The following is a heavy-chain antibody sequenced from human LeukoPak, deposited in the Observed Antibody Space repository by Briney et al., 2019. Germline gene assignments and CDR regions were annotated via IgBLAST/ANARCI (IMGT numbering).Heavy chain of an antibody. D-gene: IGHD4/OR15-4a*01. J-gene: IGHJ4*02. CDR1: GFTFSNFF. CDR3: VRGPNRYYFDY. Sequence: PGGSLRLSCVVSGFTFSNFFMSWVRQAPGKGLEWVSAISGGGGSTYYADSVKGRFTISRDNAKNTLYLEMNSLRDEDTAVYYCVRGPNRYYFDYWGQGTLVTVSS. V-gene: IGHV3-23*01. CDR2: ISGGGGST.